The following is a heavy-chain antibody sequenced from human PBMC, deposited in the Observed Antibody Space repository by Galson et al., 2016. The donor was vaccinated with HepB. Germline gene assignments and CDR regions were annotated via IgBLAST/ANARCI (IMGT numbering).Heavy chain of an antibody. CDR1: GVSVSSDSYY. CDR3: YHYNWFDP. CDR2: MFYSGRT. Sequence: ETLSPTCTVSGVSVSSDSYYWSWIRQPPGKELEWIGYMFYSGRTIYNPSLKSRVSISIDTAVYYCARVGYCSGGGCYPLQQHYHYNWFDPWGQGTLVTVSS. J-gene: IGHJ5*02. V-gene: IGHV4-61*04. D-gene: IGHD2-15*01.